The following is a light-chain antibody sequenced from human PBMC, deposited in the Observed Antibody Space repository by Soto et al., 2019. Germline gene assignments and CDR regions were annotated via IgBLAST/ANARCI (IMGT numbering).Light chain of an antibody. CDR3: QQRSST. CDR2: DAS. V-gene: IGKV3-11*01. CDR1: QSVIRD. Sequence: EIVLTQSPATLSLSPGERATLSCRASQSVIRDLAWYQQKPGQAPRLLIYDASNRATDVPARFSGSGSGTDFTLTISSLEPEDFAVYYCQQRSSTFGQGTRLEIK. J-gene: IGKJ5*01.